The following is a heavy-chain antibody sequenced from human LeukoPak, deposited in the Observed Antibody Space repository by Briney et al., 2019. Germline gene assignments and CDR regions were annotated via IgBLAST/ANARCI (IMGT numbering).Heavy chain of an antibody. D-gene: IGHD6-13*01. Sequence: GGSLRLSCAASGFTVSFNYMTWVRQAPGKGPEWVSVIYSGGSTYYADSVKGRFTISRDNSKNTLYLQMNSLRAEDTAVYYCAGATPGYSSSWSPPGAFDIWGQGTMVTVSS. CDR1: GFTVSFNY. J-gene: IGHJ3*02. CDR2: IYSGGST. CDR3: AGATPGYSSSWSPPGAFDI. V-gene: IGHV3-66*01.